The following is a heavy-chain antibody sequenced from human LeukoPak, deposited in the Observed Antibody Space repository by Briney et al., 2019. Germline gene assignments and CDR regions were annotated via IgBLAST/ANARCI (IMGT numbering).Heavy chain of an antibody. V-gene: IGHV4-39*07. CDR3: ARGRDDISLRLTPPGDY. J-gene: IGHJ4*02. CDR1: GGSISSSSYY. CDR2: INHSGST. Sequence: SETLSLTCTVSGGSISSSSYYWSWIRQPPGKGLEWIGEINHSGSTNYNPSLKSRVTISVDTSKNQFSLKLSSVTAADTAVYYCARGRDDISLRLTPPGDYWGQGTLVTVSS. D-gene: IGHD3-9*01.